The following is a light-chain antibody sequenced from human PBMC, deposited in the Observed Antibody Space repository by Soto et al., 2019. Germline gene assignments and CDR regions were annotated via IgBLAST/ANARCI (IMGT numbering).Light chain of an antibody. J-gene: IGKJ4*01. CDR1: QSVGSD. CDR3: QQRNSWPLT. Sequence: EIVLTQSPATLSVSPGERATLSCRASQSVGSDLAWYQQKPGQAPRLVIYDIFTRATGIPDRFSGSGSGTDFTLTISSLEPEDFAFYYCQQRNSWPLTFGGGTKVDIK. CDR2: DIF. V-gene: IGKV3-11*01.